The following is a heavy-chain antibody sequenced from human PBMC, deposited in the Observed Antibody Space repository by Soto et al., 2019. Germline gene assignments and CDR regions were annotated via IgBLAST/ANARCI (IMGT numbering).Heavy chain of an antibody. V-gene: IGHV1-69*02. D-gene: IGHD5-18*01. CDR1: GGTFSSYT. CDR2: IIPILGIA. Sequence: QVQLVQSGAEVKKPGSSVKVSCKASGGTFSSYTISWVRQAPGQGLEWMGRIIPILGIANYAQKVQGRVTITADKATSTAYMELSSLRSEDTAVYYCARAGVDTAMVPYYYYGMDVWGQGTTVTVSS. CDR3: ARAGVDTAMVPYYYYGMDV. J-gene: IGHJ6*02.